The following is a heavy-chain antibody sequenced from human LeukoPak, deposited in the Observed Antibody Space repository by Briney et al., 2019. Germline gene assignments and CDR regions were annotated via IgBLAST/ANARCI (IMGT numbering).Heavy chain of an antibody. V-gene: IGHV4-31*03. CDR3: ARGYYDSRARFDP. J-gene: IGHJ5*02. D-gene: IGHD3-22*01. CDR1: GGSISSGGYY. CDR2: IYYSGNT. Sequence: SQTLSLTCTVSGGSISSGGYYWNWIRQHPGKGLEWIGYIYYSGNTLYNPSLKSRVTISVDTSKNQFSLKLRSVTAADTAVYYCARGYYDSRARFDPWGQGTLVTVSS.